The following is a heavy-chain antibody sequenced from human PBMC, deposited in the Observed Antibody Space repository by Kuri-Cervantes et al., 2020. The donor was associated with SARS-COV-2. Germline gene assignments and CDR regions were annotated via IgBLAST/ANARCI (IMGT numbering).Heavy chain of an antibody. D-gene: IGHD3-10*01. CDR2: IYYSGST. CDR3: ARGFGEIFVPDYYHYMDV. V-gene: IGHV4-59*12. CDR1: GGSISSYY. Sequence: GSLRLSCTVSGGSISSYYWSWIRQPPGKGLEWIGYIYYSGSTNYNPSLKSRVTISVDTSKNQFSLKLSSVTAADTAVYFCARGFGEIFVPDYYHYMDVWGKGTSVTVSS. J-gene: IGHJ6*03.